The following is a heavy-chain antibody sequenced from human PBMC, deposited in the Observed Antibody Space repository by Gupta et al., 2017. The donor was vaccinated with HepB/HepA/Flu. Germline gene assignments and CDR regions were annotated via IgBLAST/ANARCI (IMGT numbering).Heavy chain of an antibody. CDR3: AKDRGFRVGPYGVDV. V-gene: IGHV3-23*01. J-gene: IGHJ6*02. CDR1: GFTFSSYA. D-gene: IGHD1-26*01. CDR2: MRCSSGST. Sequence: EVQLLESGGGLVQPGGSLRLSCAASGFTFSSYAMSWVRQAPGKRLEWVSAMRCSSGSTYYTDSVEGRFTISRDNSKNTLYLKMNSLRTKDTAVYYCAKDRGFRVGPYGVDVWGQGTMVTVSS.